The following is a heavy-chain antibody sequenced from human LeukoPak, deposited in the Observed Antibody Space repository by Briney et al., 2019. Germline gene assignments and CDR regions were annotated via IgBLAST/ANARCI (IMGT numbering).Heavy chain of an antibody. V-gene: IGHV1-46*01. CDR1: GYTFSNYY. D-gene: IGHD2-15*01. Sequence: ASVKVSCKASGYTFSNYYIHWVRQAPGPGLEWMGMINPSGGSTTYAQNFQGRVTMTRDTSTNTVYMDLSSLRSEDTAVYYCARVGLLHVFDYWGQGTLVTVSS. CDR3: ARVGLLHVFDY. J-gene: IGHJ4*02. CDR2: INPSGGST.